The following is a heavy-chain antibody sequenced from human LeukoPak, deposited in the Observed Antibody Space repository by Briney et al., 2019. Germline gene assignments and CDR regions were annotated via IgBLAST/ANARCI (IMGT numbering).Heavy chain of an antibody. Sequence: GGSLRLSCAASGFTFSSYSMNWVRQAPGKGLEWVSYIRSSSSTIYYANSVKGRFTISRDNAKNSLYLQMNSLRAEDTAVYYCARMGISCSGGSCYPDAFDIWGQGTMVTVSS. CDR3: ARMGISCSGGSCYPDAFDI. J-gene: IGHJ3*02. CDR1: GFTFSSYS. CDR2: IRSSSSTI. V-gene: IGHV3-48*04. D-gene: IGHD2-15*01.